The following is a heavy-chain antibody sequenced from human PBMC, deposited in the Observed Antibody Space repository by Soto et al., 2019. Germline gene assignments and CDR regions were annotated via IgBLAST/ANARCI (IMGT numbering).Heavy chain of an antibody. CDR1: GDSVSSNITA. V-gene: IGHV6-1*01. J-gene: IGHJ4*02. CDR3: ARDQVGSPGDY. CDR2: TYYRSRWYN. D-gene: IGHD1-26*01. Sequence: SQTLSLTCAISGDSVSSNITAWNWIRHSPSRGLEWLGRTYYRSRWYNEYAVSVKSRITINPDTSKNQFSLQLMSVTPEDTAVYYCARDQVGSPGDYWGQGTLVTVSS.